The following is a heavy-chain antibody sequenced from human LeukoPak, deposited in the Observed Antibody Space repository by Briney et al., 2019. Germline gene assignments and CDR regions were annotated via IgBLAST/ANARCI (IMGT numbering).Heavy chain of an antibody. J-gene: IGHJ6*03. CDR3: ARAVLDGTTGTTVLRYYHYYMDV. D-gene: IGHD1-1*01. CDR2: IYYSGST. V-gene: IGHV4-31*03. CDR1: GGSISSGGYY. Sequence: PSQTLSLTCTVSGGSISSGGYYWSWIRQHPGKGLEWIGYIYYSGSTYYNPSLKSRVTISVDTSKNQFSLKLSSVAAADTAVYYCARAVLDGTTGTTVLRYYHYYMDVWGKGTTVTVSS.